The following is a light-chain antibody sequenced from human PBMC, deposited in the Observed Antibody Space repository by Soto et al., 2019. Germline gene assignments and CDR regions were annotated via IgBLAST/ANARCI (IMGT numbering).Light chain of an antibody. CDR2: DVS. V-gene: IGLV2-11*02. CDR1: SSDFGGYNY. Sequence: QSALTQPRSVSGSPGQSVTISCTGTSSDFGGYNYVSWYQHHSGKAPKLMIYDVSARHSGVPDRFSGSKSGYTASLTRSGLQDDDEADYYCCSYAGTFYVFGPGPKLTVL. CDR3: CSYAGTFYV. J-gene: IGLJ1*01.